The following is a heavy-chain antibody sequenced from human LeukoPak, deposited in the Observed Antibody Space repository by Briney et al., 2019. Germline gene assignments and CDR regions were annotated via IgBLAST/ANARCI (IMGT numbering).Heavy chain of an antibody. V-gene: IGHV3-21*01. J-gene: IGHJ5*02. D-gene: IGHD3-3*01. CDR3: ARVHRYDFWSEGWFDP. CDR2: ISSSSSYI. Sequence: GSLRLSCAASGFTFSSFSMNWVRQAPGKGLEWVSSISSSSSYIYYADSVKGRFTISRDDAKNSLFLQMNSLRAEDTAVYYCARVHRYDFWSEGWFDPWGQGTLVTVSS. CDR1: GFTFSSFS.